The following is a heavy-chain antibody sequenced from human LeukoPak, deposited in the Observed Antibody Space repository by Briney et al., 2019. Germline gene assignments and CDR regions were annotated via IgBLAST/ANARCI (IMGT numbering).Heavy chain of an antibody. V-gene: IGHV4-59*07. CDR3: ASRDGYNGSFDY. CDR1: GGSMSSYY. J-gene: IGHJ4*02. Sequence: SVTLSLTCTLCGGSMSSYYWGCTRQPPGGGREWLGYIYYSGSTNASPSLKSRVTIGVDTSKNQFPLKLSSVTAADTAVYYCASRDGYNGSFDYWGQGTLVTVSS. D-gene: IGHD5-24*01. CDR2: IYYSGST.